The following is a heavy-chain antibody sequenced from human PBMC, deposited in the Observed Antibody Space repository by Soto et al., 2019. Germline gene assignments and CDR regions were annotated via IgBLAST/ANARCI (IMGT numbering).Heavy chain of an antibody. Sequence: PGGSLRLSCAASGFTFSNAWMSWVRQAPGKGLEWVGRIKSKTDGGTTDYAAPVKGRFTISRDDSKNTLYLQMNSLKTEDTAVYYCTTDPHVLRYFGWLLDAIWPRAFDIWGQGTMVTVSS. CDR1: GFTFSNAW. J-gene: IGHJ3*02. CDR2: IKSKTDGGTT. D-gene: IGHD3-9*01. CDR3: TTDPHVLRYFGWLLDAIWPRAFDI. V-gene: IGHV3-15*01.